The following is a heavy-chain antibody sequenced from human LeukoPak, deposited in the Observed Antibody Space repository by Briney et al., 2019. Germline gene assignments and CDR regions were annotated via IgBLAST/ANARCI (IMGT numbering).Heavy chain of an antibody. CDR3: ARDAIAAAGTQLPYYYYYMDV. CDR1: GYTFTTYD. D-gene: IGHD6-13*01. V-gene: IGHV1-2*02. Sequence: GASVTVSFTASGYTFTTYDIYWVRQATGQGLEWMGWINPNSGGTNYAQKFQGRVTMTRDTSISTAYMELSRLRSDDTAVYYCARDAIAAAGTQLPYYYYYMDVWGKGTTVTISS. CDR2: INPNSGGT. J-gene: IGHJ6*03.